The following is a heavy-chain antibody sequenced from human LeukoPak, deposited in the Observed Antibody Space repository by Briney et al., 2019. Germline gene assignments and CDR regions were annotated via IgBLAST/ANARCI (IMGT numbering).Heavy chain of an antibody. V-gene: IGHV4-61*02. J-gene: IGHJ6*03. CDR1: GGSISSGSYY. Sequence: SETLSLTCTVSGGSISSGSYYWSWIRQPAGKGLEWIGRIYTSGSTNYNPSLKSRVTISVDTSKNQFSLKLSSVTAADTAVYYSARDTEPGYSSPIYYYYYMDVWGKGTTVTVSS. CDR3: ARDTEPGYSSPIYYYYYMDV. CDR2: IYTSGST. D-gene: IGHD4-11*01.